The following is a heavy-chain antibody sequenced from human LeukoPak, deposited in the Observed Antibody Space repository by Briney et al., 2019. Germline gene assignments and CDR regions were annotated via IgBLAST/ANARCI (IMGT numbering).Heavy chain of an antibody. CDR1: GFTFDDYV. Sequence: GGSLRLSCAASGFTFDDYVMHWVRQAPGKGLEWVSGISWNSGSIGYADSVKGRFTISRDNAKNSLYLQMNSLRAEDTALYYCAKGAIPDYYYYGMDVWGQGTTVTVSS. CDR3: AKGAIPDYYYYGMDV. CDR2: ISWNSGSI. J-gene: IGHJ6*02. V-gene: IGHV3-9*01.